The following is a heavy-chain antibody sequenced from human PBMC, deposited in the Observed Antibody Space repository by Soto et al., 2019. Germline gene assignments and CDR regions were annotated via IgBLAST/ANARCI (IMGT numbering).Heavy chain of an antibody. Sequence: GASVKVSCKASGYTFTSYGISWVRQAPGQGLEWMGWISAYNGNTNYAQKLQGRVTMTTDTSTSTAYMELRSLRSDDTAVYYCARAQGIIETTDPHKDGMDVWGQGTTVTVSS. CDR2: ISAYNGNT. CDR1: GYTFTSYG. CDR3: ARAQGIIETTDPHKDGMDV. V-gene: IGHV1-18*01. J-gene: IGHJ6*02. D-gene: IGHD1-7*01.